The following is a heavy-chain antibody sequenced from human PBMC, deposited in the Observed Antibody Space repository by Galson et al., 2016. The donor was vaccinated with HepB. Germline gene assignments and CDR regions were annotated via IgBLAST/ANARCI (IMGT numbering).Heavy chain of an antibody. Sequence: SLTCTVSGGSISSTNHFWSWIRQPPGKALEWIGYIYHSGAAHYNPSLKSRVTLSVDTSKNQFSLRLSAVTAADTAVYYCAREVITGADDAFDIWGQGTMVTVSS. CDR3: AREVITGADDAFDI. CDR2: IYHSGAA. D-gene: IGHD1-14*01. V-gene: IGHV4-30-4*08. J-gene: IGHJ3*02. CDR1: GGSISSTNHF.